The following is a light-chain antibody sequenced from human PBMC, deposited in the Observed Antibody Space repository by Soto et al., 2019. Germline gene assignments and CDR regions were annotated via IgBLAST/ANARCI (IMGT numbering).Light chain of an antibody. J-gene: IGLJ1*01. CDR2: EVS. CDR3: SSYTSSSLYV. V-gene: IGLV2-14*01. Sequence: QSALTQPASVSGCPGQSITSSCTGTSSDVGGYNYVSWYQQHPGKAPKLMIYEVSNRPSGVSNRFSGSKSGNTASLTISGLQAEDEADYYCSSYTSSSLYVFGTGTKVTVL. CDR1: SSDVGGYNY.